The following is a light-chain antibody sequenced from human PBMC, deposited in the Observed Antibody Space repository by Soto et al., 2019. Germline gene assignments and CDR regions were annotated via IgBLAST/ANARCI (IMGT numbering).Light chain of an antibody. CDR2: GNS. J-gene: IGLJ3*02. Sequence: QSVLTQPPSVSGAPGQRVTISCTGNNSNIGAGYDVLWYQQRPGTAPRLLIYGNSNRPSGVPDRFAGSKSGTSASVVITGLQADDEADYYCQSYDSGQSGHVLFGGGTKVTVL. CDR1: NSNIGAGYD. CDR3: QSYDSGQSGHVL. V-gene: IGLV1-40*01.